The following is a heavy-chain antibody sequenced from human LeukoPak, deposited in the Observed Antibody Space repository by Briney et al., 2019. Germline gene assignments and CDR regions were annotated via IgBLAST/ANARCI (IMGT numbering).Heavy chain of an antibody. CDR3: ARGYCSGGSCYLYFDY. J-gene: IGHJ4*02. CDR1: GGSFSGYY. CDR2: INHSGST. Sequence: SETLSLTCAVYGGSFSGYYWSWIRQPPGKGLEWIGEINHSGSTNNNPSLKSRVTISVDTSKNQFSLKLSSVTAADTAVYYCARGYCSGGSCYLYFDYWGQGTLVTVSS. D-gene: IGHD2-15*01. V-gene: IGHV4-34*01.